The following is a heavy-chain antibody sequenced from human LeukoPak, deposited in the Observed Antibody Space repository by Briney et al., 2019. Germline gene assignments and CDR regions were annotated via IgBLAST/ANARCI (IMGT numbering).Heavy chain of an antibody. Sequence: PGGSLRLSCAASGFTFSNYWMHWVRQAPGKGLVWVSRINSDGSSTTSADSVKGRFTISRDNAKNTLYLQMNSLRAEDTAVYYCARDLGTVSGDGDYWGQGTLVTVSS. D-gene: IGHD1-1*01. V-gene: IGHV3-74*01. CDR1: GFTFSNYW. CDR3: ARDLGTVSGDGDY. CDR2: INSDGSST. J-gene: IGHJ4*02.